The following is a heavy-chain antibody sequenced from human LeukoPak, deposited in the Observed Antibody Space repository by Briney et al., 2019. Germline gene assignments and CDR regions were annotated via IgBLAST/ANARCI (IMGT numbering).Heavy chain of an antibody. J-gene: IGHJ5*02. Sequence: SETLSLTCTVSGGSISSGGYYWSWIRQHPGKGLEWIGYIYYSGSTYYNPSLKSRVTISVDTSKNQFSLKLSSVTAADTAVYYCAREVEYCSGTSCYWFDPWGQGTLVTVSS. CDR3: AREVEYCSGTSCYWFDP. D-gene: IGHD2-2*01. CDR2: IYYSGST. V-gene: IGHV4-31*03. CDR1: GGSISSGGYY.